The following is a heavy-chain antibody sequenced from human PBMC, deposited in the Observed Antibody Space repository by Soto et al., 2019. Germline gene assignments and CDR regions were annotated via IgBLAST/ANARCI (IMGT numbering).Heavy chain of an antibody. CDR1: GFTFSSYA. V-gene: IGHV3-23*01. CDR3: ASSREQQLVLDAFDI. Sequence: GGSLRLSCAASGFTFSSYAMSWVRQAPGKGLEWVSAISGSGGSTYYADSVKGRFTISRDNSKNTLYLQMNSLRAEDTAVYYCASSREQQLVLDAFDIWGQGTMVTVSS. J-gene: IGHJ3*02. D-gene: IGHD6-13*01. CDR2: ISGSGGST.